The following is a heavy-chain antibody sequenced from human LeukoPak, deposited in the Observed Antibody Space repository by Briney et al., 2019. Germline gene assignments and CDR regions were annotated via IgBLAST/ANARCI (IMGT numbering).Heavy chain of an antibody. CDR2: INHSGST. CDR1: GGSISSIIYY. V-gene: IGHV4-39*07. J-gene: IGHJ5*02. CDR3: ARDSGYGSGSFSAGFALDP. Sequence: SETLSLTCTVSGGSISSIIYYWGWIRQPPGKGLEWIGEINHSGSTNYNPSLKSRVTISVDTSKNQFSLKLSSVTAADTAVYYCARDSGYGSGSFSAGFALDPWGQGTLVTVSS. D-gene: IGHD3-10*01.